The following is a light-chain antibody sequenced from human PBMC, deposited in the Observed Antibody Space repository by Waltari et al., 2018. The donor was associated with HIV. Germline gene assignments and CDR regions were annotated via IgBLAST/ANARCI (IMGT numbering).Light chain of an antibody. CDR3: AAWDDSLNGHWV. CDR1: SSNIGSNT. CDR2: SNN. Sequence: QSVLTQSPSASGTPGQRVTISCSGSSSNIGSNTVNWYQQLPGTAPKLLIYSNNRRPSGVPDRFSGSKSGTSASLAISGLQSEDEADYYCAAWDDSLNGHWVFGGGTKLTVL. J-gene: IGLJ3*02. V-gene: IGLV1-44*01.